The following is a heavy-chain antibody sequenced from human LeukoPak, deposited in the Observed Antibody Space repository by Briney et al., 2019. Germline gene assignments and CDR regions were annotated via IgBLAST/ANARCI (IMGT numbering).Heavy chain of an antibody. CDR2: INSDGSST. V-gene: IGHV3-74*01. CDR3: ARGAWYASGSFLIDY. J-gene: IGHJ4*02. D-gene: IGHD3-10*01. CDR1: GFTFSGYW. Sequence: PGGSLRLSCAASGFTFSGYWMHWVRQAPGRGLVWVSRINSDGSSTNYADSVKGRFTISRDNAKNTLNLQMNSLRVEDTALYYCARGAWYASGSFLIDYWGQGTPVTVSS.